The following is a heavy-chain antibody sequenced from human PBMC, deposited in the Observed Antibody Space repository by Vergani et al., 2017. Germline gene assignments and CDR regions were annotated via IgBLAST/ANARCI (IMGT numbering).Heavy chain of an antibody. D-gene: IGHD3-10*01. J-gene: IGHJ6*02. V-gene: IGHV4-61*02. Sequence: QVQLQASGPRLVRPSQTLSLTCTVSGGSINTGAYYWSWIRQPAGKGLEWIGRVYTSGMTNYNPSLKSRVTILVDRSKGQLSLKLTSVTGGDTAVYFCARELSYYYGSGSDDYNPYYYEGMDVWGPGTTVTVSS. CDR1: GGSINTGAYY. CDR2: VYTSGMT. CDR3: ARELSYYYGSGSDDYNPYYYEGMDV.